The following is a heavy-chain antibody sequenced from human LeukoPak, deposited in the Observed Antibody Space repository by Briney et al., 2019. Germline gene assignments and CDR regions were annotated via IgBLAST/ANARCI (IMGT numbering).Heavy chain of an antibody. V-gene: IGHV4-34*01. CDR3: ARGTSYSSGWYVFFRYYFDY. J-gene: IGHJ4*02. CDR2: INHSGST. Sequence: PSETLSLTSAVYGVSFSGYYWSWIRQPPGKGLEWIGEINHSGSTNYNPSLKSRVTISVDTSKNQFSLKLSSVTAADTAVYYCARGTSYSSGWYVFFRYYFDYWGQGTLVTVSS. D-gene: IGHD6-19*01. CDR1: GVSFSGYY.